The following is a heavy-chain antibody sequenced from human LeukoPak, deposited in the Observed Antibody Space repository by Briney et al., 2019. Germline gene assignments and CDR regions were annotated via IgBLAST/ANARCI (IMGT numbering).Heavy chain of an antibody. CDR3: ARVSEFFYGDDRIGYYFYYMDV. D-gene: IGHD4-17*01. V-gene: IGHV4-61*01. CDR1: GGSISSGSYY. CDR2: VYFTGST. J-gene: IGHJ6*03. Sequence: PSETLSLTCTVSGGSISSGSYYWSWIRQPPGKGLEWIGYVYFTGSTNYNPSLKSRVTISVDTSKNQFSLKVYSVTAADTAVYYCARVSEFFYGDDRIGYYFYYMDVWGKGTTVTVSS.